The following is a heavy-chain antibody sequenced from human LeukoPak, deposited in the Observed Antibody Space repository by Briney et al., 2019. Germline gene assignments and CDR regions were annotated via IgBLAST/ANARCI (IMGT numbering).Heavy chain of an antibody. CDR1: GYSFTNYW. J-gene: IGHJ3*01. D-gene: IGHD2-2*02. Sequence: GESLKISCKASGYSFTNYWIGWVRQVPGQGLEWMGIIYPGDSDARYSPSFQGQVTISADKSITTASLQWSSLKASDSAIYYCARSPVPATIVARAFDVWGPGTMVTVSS. V-gene: IGHV5-51*01. CDR2: IYPGDSDA. CDR3: ARSPVPATIVARAFDV.